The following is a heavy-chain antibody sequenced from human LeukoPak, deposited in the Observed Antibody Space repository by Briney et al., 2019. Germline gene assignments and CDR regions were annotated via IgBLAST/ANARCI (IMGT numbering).Heavy chain of an antibody. J-gene: IGHJ5*02. CDR1: GASISSSRYY. D-gene: IGHD1-26*01. CDR2: ISYSGTT. V-gene: IGHV4-39*02. CDR3: ARDLYSGSYSMFDP. Sequence: SETLSLTCTVSGASISSSRYYWGWIRQPPGKGLEWIGSISYSGTTYYNPSLKSRVTISVDTSRNQFSLKLSSVTAPDTAVYYCARDLYSGSYSMFDPWGQGTLVTVSS.